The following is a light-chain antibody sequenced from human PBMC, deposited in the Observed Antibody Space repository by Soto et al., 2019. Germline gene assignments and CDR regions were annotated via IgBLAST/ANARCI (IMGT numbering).Light chain of an antibody. J-gene: IGLJ1*01. CDR1: SRDVGGYNY. CDR3: SSYVGTNSYV. Sequence: SAPAQPPSASRSPGQSVTISCTGNSRDVGGYNYVSWYQHHPGKAPKLIIYEVYKRPSGVPDRFSGSKSGNTAALTVSGLQAEDEADYYCSSYVGTNSYVFGTGTKVTVL. CDR2: EVY. V-gene: IGLV2-8*01.